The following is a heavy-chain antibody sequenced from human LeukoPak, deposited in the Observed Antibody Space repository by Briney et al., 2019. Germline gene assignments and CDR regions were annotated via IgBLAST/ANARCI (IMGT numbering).Heavy chain of an antibody. V-gene: IGHV4-59*01. CDR1: GGSINNYY. Sequence: PSETLSLTCTVSGGSINNYYWSWLRQPPGKGLEWIGYIYCSGTTNYNPSLKRRVTISVDTSKNQCSLRLSSVTAADTAVYYCARGGIVVPGAFDYWGQGTLITVYS. CDR3: ARGGIVVPGAFDY. D-gene: IGHD3-22*01. J-gene: IGHJ4*02. CDR2: IYCSGTT.